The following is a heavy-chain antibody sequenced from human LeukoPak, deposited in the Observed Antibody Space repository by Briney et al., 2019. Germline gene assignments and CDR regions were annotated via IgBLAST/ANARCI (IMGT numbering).Heavy chain of an antibody. J-gene: IGHJ5*02. CDR1: GFTFSSYA. CDR2: ISGSGGST. Sequence: AGGSLRLSCAASGFTFSSYAMSWVCQAPGKGLEWVSAISGSGGSTYYADSVKGRFTISRDNSKNTLYLQMNSLRAEDTAVYYCAKEERYCSSTSCPVWFDPWGQGTLVTVSS. V-gene: IGHV3-23*01. CDR3: AKEERYCSSTSCPVWFDP. D-gene: IGHD2-2*01.